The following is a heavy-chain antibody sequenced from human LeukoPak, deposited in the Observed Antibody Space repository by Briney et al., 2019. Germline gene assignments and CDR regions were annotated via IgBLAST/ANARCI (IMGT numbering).Heavy chain of an antibody. D-gene: IGHD3-3*01. V-gene: IGHV1-18*01. CDR1: GYTFSSYG. CDR2: INSYNGNT. Sequence: GASVKVSCKASGYTFSSYGISWVRQAPGQGLEWMGWINSYNGNTKYAQNLQGRVTMTTDTSTSTAYMELRSLRSDDTAVYYCARDEEVYYDFWSGYYTSDHWGQGTLVTVSS. J-gene: IGHJ4*02. CDR3: ARDEEVYYDFWSGYYTSDH.